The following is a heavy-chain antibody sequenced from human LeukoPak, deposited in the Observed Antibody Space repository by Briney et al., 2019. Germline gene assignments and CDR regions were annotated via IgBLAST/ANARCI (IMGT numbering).Heavy chain of an antibody. Sequence: PGGSLRLSCAASGFTFSSYGMSWVRQAPGKGLEWVAYMRFDGGTKYYPDSVKGRFTISRDNSKNTLYLQMKSLRPEDTAVYHCAKPGRSITTVGRFYYMDVWGKGTTITVS. D-gene: IGHD6-13*01. CDR2: MRFDGGTK. J-gene: IGHJ6*03. CDR1: GFTFSSYG. CDR3: AKPGRSITTVGRFYYMDV. V-gene: IGHV3-30*02.